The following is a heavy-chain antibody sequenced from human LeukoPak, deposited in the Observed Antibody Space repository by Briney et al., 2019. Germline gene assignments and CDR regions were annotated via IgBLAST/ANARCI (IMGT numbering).Heavy chain of an antibody. CDR3: ARWDDSAWGFGN. V-gene: IGHV4-59*08. D-gene: IGHD6-19*01. Sequence: KASETLSLTCIVSGGSISSYSWNWNRQSPGKGLEWVGYISHSGTTSYNSSLKSRVTISVDTSKNQLSLKLTSVAAADTAVYYCARWDDSAWGFGNWGPGTLVTVSS. J-gene: IGHJ4*02. CDR1: GGSISSYS. CDR2: ISHSGTT.